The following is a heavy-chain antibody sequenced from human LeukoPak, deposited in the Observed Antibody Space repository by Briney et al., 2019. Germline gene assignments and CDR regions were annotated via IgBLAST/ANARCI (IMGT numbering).Heavy chain of an antibody. D-gene: IGHD3-10*01. J-gene: IGHJ4*02. CDR1: GDSISSSNCY. V-gene: IGHV4-39*01. CDR2: IYFSGGT. Sequence: SETLSLTCTVSGDSISSSNCYWGWIRQPPGKGLEWIGSIYFSGGTYYNASLKSRVTISVDTSKNQFSLKLSSVTAADTAIYYCARQTGSGLFSLPGGQGTLVTVSS. CDR3: ARQTGSGLFSLP.